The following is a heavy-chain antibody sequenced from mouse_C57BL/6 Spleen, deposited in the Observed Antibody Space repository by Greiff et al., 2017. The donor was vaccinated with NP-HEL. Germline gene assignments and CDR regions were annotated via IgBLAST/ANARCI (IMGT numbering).Heavy chain of an antibody. CDR1: GYAFTNYL. CDR3: ARGHGNGFFDY. Sequence: QVQLKESGAELVRPGTSVKVSCKASGYAFTNYLIEWVKQRPGQGLEWIGVINPGSGGTNYNEKFKGKATLTADKSSSTAYMQLSSLTSEDSAVYFCARGHGNGFFDYWAKAPLSQSPQ. V-gene: IGHV1-54*01. J-gene: IGHJ2*01. CDR2: INPGSGGT. D-gene: IGHD2-1*01.